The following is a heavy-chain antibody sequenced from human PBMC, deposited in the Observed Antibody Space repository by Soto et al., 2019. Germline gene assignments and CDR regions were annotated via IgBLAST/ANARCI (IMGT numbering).Heavy chain of an antibody. Sequence: ASVKVSCKASGYTFTGYYMHWVRQAPGQGLEWMGWLNPNSGGTNYAQKFQGRVTMTRDTSISTAYMELCGLKSDDTAVHYRATPTPLRGAMITNINFDFWGQGTPVTVAS. J-gene: IGHJ4*02. CDR2: LNPNSGGT. V-gene: IGHV1-2*02. CDR3: ATPTPLRGAMITNINFDF. D-gene: IGHD3-10*01. CDR1: GYTFTGYY.